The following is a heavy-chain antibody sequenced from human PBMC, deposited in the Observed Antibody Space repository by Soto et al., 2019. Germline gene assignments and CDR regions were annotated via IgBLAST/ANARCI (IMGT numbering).Heavy chain of an antibody. D-gene: IGHD3-22*01. Sequence: PGGSLRLSCAASGFSFSIYAMNWVRQAPGKGLEWVSGISGGGGSTYYADSVKGRFTISRDNSKNTLYLQMNSLRVEDTAVYYCAKDTYYYDSSGYYVFDCWGQGTLVTVS. CDR2: ISGGGGST. CDR3: AKDTYYYDSSGYYVFDC. CDR1: GFSFSIYA. J-gene: IGHJ4*02. V-gene: IGHV3-23*01.